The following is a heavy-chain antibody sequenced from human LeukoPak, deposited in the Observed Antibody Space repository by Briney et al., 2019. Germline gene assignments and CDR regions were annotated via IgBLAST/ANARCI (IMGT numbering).Heavy chain of an antibody. V-gene: IGHV3-48*01. J-gene: IGHJ4*02. D-gene: IGHD3-3*01. Sequence: PGGSLRLSCAASGFTFSSYSMNWVRQAPGKGLEWVSYISSSSSTIYYADSVKGRFTISRDNAKNSLYLQMYSLRAEDTAVYYCARDRPALYYDFWSGTLDYWGQGTLVTVSS. CDR1: GFTFSSYS. CDR3: ARDRPALYYDFWSGTLDY. CDR2: ISSSSSTI.